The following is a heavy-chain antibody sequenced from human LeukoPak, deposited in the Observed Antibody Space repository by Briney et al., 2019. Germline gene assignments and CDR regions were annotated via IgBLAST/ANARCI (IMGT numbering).Heavy chain of an antibody. D-gene: IGHD6-19*01. Sequence: KASETLSLTCTVSGGSISSSSYYWGWIRQPPGKGLEWIGSIYYSGSTYYNPSLKSRVTISVDTSKNQFSLKLSSVTAADTAVYYCARPSTYSSGWNQPYAFDIWGQGTMVTVSS. J-gene: IGHJ3*02. V-gene: IGHV4-39*01. CDR3: ARPSTYSSGWNQPYAFDI. CDR1: GGSISSSSYY. CDR2: IYYSGST.